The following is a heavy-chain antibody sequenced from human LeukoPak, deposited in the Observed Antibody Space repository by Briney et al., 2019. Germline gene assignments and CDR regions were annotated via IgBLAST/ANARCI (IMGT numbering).Heavy chain of an antibody. V-gene: IGHV3-66*01. CDR2: IYRGGKT. CDR1: GLIVSDDY. Sequence: GGSLRLSCAASGLIVSDDYMSWVRQAPGKGLEWVSVIYRGGKTHYADSVKGRFTISRDNSKNTWYLQMNSLRAEDTAVYYCARKPYYYGSGRGYWGQGTLVTVSS. CDR3: ARKPYYYGSGRGY. D-gene: IGHD3-10*01. J-gene: IGHJ4*02.